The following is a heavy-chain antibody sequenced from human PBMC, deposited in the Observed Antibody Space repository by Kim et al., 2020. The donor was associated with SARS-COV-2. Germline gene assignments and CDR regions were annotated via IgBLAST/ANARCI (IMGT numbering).Heavy chain of an antibody. D-gene: IGHD6-13*01. J-gene: IGHJ6*02. Sequence: YAASAKGRFTISRDTSKNKLYLQMNSRRAEDTAVYYCAKRSSTYGMDVWGQGTTVTVSS. V-gene: IGHV3-23*01. CDR3: AKRSSTYGMDV.